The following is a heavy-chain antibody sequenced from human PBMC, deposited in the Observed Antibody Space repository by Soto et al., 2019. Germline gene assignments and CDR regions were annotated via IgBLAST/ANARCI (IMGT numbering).Heavy chain of an antibody. CDR1: GFTFSSYA. CDR3: ARDLSRRQWLVKYYFDY. J-gene: IGHJ4*02. V-gene: IGHV3-30-3*01. Sequence: GGSLRLSCAASGFTFSSYAMHWVRQAPGKGLEWVAVISYDGSNKYYADSVKGRFTISRDNSKNTLYLQMNSLRAEDTAVYYCARDLSRRQWLVKYYFDYWGQGTLVTVSS. CDR2: ISYDGSNK. D-gene: IGHD6-19*01.